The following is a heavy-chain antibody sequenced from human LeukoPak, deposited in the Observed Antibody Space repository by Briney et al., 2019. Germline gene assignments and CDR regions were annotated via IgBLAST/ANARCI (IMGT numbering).Heavy chain of an antibody. Sequence: PGGSLRLSCAASGFAFGEFAMHWVRQLPGGGLEWVSGISWNSDDIDYAASVRGRFTISRDNAKSSLYLQMNSLREDDTALYYCTRDVVFDSWGQGTQVTVAS. V-gene: IGHV3-9*01. CDR1: GFAFGEFA. J-gene: IGHJ4*02. CDR3: TRDVVFDS. CDR2: ISWNSDDI.